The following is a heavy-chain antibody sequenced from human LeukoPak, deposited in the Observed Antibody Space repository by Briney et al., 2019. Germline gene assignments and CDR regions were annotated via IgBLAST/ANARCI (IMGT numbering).Heavy chain of an antibody. J-gene: IGHJ6*02. D-gene: IGHD6-19*01. V-gene: IGHV3-66*01. CDR3: ARDARIAVAGTDYYYGMDV. CDR1: GFTFSSYA. CDR2: IYSGGST. Sequence: PGGSLRLSRAASGFTFSSYAMSWVRQAPGKGLEWVSVIYSGGSTYYADSVKGRFTISRDNSKNTLYLQMNSLRAEDTAVYYCARDARIAVAGTDYYYGMDVWGQGTTVTVSS.